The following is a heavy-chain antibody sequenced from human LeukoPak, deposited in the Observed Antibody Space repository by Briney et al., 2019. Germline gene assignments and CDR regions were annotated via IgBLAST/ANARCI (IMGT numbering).Heavy chain of an antibody. V-gene: IGHV5-51*01. CDR2: IYPGDSDT. CDR1: GYSFTSYW. CDR3: ARLEGSWYRDREVDSYFDL. Sequence: PGESLKISCKGSGYSFTSYWIGWVRQMPGKGLEWMGIIYPGDSDTRYSPSSQGQVTISADKSISTAYLQWSSLKATDTAMYYCARLEGSWYRDREVDSYFDLWGRGTLVTVSS. D-gene: IGHD4-17*01. J-gene: IGHJ2*01.